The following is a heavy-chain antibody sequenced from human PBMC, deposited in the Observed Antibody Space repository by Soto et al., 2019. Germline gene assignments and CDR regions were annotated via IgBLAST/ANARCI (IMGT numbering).Heavy chain of an antibody. V-gene: IGHV6-1*01. CDR2: TFYRSKWFY. Sequence: PSQTLSLTCVISGDSVSSNSAAWNWIRQSPSRGLEWLGRTFYRSKWFYDYARSVQSRIVINPDTSKNQFSLHLNSVTPEDTAVYYCARDDSQVAEYFQQWGQGTLVTVS. D-gene: IGHD2-21*02. J-gene: IGHJ1*01. CDR1: GDSVSSNSAA. CDR3: ARDDSQVAEYFQQ.